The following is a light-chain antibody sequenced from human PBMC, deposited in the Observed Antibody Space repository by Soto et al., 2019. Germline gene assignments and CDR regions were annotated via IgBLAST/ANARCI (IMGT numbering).Light chain of an antibody. CDR2: DVS. V-gene: IGLV2-14*01. CDR1: SSDVGGYNY. CDR3: SSYTSSGTLWV. J-gene: IGLJ3*02. Sequence: SALTQPASVSGSPGQSITISCTGTSSDVGGYNYVSWYQRHPGKAPKLMIYDVSNRPSGVSNRFSGSKSGNTASLTISGLQAEDEADYYCSSYTSSGTLWVFGGGTKLTVL.